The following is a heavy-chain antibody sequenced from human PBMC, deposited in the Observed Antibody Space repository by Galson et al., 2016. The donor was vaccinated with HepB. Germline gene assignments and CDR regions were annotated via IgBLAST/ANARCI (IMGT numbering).Heavy chain of an antibody. CDR1: GFTFITFRNAW. D-gene: IGHD6-19*01. CDR3: ASGSVPWAVALDY. V-gene: IGHV3-53*01. J-gene: IGHJ4*02. Sequence: SLRLSCAASGFTFITFRNAWMIWVRQAPGKGLECVSVIYSGGNTDYADSVKGRFTISRDTPKNTLYLQMNILRADDTAVYFCASGSVPWAVALDYWGQGTLVTVSS. CDR2: IYSGGNT.